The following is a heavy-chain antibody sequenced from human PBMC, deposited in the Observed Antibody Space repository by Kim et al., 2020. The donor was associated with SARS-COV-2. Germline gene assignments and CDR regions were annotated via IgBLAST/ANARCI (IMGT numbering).Heavy chain of an antibody. V-gene: IGHV4-30-2*04. CDR2: SGST. Sequence: SGSTYYNPSLKSRVTISVDTSKNQFSLKLSSVTAADTAVYYCAYSSSWWYWGQGTLVTVSS. J-gene: IGHJ4*02. D-gene: IGHD6-13*01. CDR3: AYSSSWWY.